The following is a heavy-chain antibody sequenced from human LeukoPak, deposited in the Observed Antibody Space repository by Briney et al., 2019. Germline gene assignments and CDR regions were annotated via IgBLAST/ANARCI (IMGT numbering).Heavy chain of an antibody. CDR1: GYTFTSYA. V-gene: IGHV1-3*01. CDR2: INAGNGNT. Sequence: GASVKVSCKASGYTFTSYAMHWVRQAPGQRLEWMGWINAGNGNTKYSQKFQGRVTITRDTSASTVYMELSSLRSEDTAVYYCAREELSDSSVEGMDVWGQGTTVTVSS. CDR3: AREELSDSSVEGMDV. D-gene: IGHD3-22*01. J-gene: IGHJ6*02.